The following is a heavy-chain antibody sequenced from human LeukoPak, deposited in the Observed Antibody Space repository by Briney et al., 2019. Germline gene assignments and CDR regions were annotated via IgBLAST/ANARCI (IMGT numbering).Heavy chain of an antibody. Sequence: PGGSLRLSCAASGFTFSSYAMSWVRQAPGKGLEWVSAISGSGGSTYYADSVKGRFTISRDNSKNTLYLQMNSLRAEDTAVYYCVMTTVTTGYYLNYGGKGPLFTFPS. J-gene: IGHJ4*02. CDR1: GFTFSSYA. D-gene: IGHD4-17*01. CDR2: ISGSGGST. V-gene: IGHV3-23*01. CDR3: VMTTVTTGYYLNY.